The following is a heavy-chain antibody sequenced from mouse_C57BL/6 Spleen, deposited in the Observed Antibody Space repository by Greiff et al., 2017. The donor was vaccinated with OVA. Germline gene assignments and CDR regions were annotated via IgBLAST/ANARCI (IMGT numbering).Heavy chain of an antibody. V-gene: IGHV1-82*01. D-gene: IGHD2-3*01. CDR1: GYAFSSSW. CDR3: YGYYEGAWFAY. Sequence: VQLQQSGPELVKPGASVKISCKASGYAFSSSWMNWVKQRPGKGLEWIGRIYPGGGGTNYNGKFKGKATLTADKSSSTAYMQLSSLTSEDSAVYFCYGYYEGAWFAYWGQATLVTFSA. CDR2: IYPGGGGT. J-gene: IGHJ3*01.